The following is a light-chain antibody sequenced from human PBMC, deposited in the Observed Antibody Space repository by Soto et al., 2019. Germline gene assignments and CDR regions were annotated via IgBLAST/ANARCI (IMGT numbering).Light chain of an antibody. CDR3: QQYGSSPTA. CDR2: GPS. J-gene: IGKJ1*01. CDR1: QSVNSNY. Sequence: EIALTQSPGTLSLSPGERATISCRASQSVNSNYLDWYQQTPGQAPRLLFFGPSVRATGVPDRFSGSGSGTDFTLTISRLVPEDSAVCHGQQYGSSPTAFGQGTKVEIK. V-gene: IGKV3-20*01.